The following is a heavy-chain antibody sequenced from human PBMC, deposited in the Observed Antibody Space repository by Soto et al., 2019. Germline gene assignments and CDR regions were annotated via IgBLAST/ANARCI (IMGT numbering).Heavy chain of an antibody. V-gene: IGHV4-39*01. Sequence: SETLSLTCTVSGGSISSSSYYWGWIRQPPGKGLEWIGSIYYSGSTYYNPSLKSRVTISVDTSKNQFSLKLSSVTAADTAVYYCARHASYYDILTGYSSYNWFDPWGQGTLVTVS. D-gene: IGHD3-9*01. CDR3: ARHASYYDILTGYSSYNWFDP. CDR1: GGSISSSSYY. J-gene: IGHJ5*02. CDR2: IYYSGST.